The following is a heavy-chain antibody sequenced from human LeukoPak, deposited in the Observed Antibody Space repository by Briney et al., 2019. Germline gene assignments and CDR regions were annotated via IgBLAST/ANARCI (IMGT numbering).Heavy chain of an antibody. CDR2: INPSGGST. J-gene: IGHJ3*02. Sequence: ASVKVSCKASGYTFTSYYMHWVRQAPGQGLEWMGIINPSGGSTSYAQKSQGRVTMTRDTSTSTVYMELSSLRSEDTAVYYCAREVTMIVARGAFDIWGQGTMVTVSS. CDR1: GYTFTSYY. V-gene: IGHV1-46*01. D-gene: IGHD3-22*01. CDR3: AREVTMIVARGAFDI.